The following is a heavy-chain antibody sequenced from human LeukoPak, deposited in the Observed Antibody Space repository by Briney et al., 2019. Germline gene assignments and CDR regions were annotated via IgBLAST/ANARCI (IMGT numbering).Heavy chain of an antibody. D-gene: IGHD2-15*01. CDR1: GSTFSRYS. CDR3: ARDSCSGGSCYLDY. V-gene: IGHV3-48*02. CDR2: ISSSSSTI. Sequence: GGSLRLSCAASGSTFSRYSINWVRQAPGKGLEWVSYISSSSSTIYYADSVKGRFTISRDNAKNSLYLQMNSLRDEHTAVYYCARDSCSGGSCYLDYWGQGTLVTVSS. J-gene: IGHJ4*02.